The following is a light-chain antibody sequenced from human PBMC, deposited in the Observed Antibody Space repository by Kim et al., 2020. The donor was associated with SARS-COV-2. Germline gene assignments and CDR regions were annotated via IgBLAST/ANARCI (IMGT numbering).Light chain of an antibody. V-gene: IGKV3-15*01. CDR1: QSVSSN. CDR3: QQYDDWPPWT. CDR2: GAS. Sequence: VSTGEAATRSCRASQSVSSNVAWYQQKPGQAPRLLIYGASTRATGIPARFSGSGSGTDFTLTISSLQSEDLAVYHCQQYDDWPPWTFGQGTKLEI. J-gene: IGKJ1*01.